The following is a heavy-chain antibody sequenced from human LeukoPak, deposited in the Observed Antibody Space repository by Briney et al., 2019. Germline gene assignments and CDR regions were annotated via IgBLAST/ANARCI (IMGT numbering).Heavy chain of an antibody. CDR2: INPSGGST. CDR1: GYTFTSYY. J-gene: IGHJ4*02. V-gene: IGHV1-46*01. D-gene: IGHD3-22*01. CDR3: ARETSYYYDSSGYYDDY. Sequence: GASVKVSCKASGYTFTSYYMHWVRQAPGQGLEWMGIINPSGGSTSYAQKFQGRVTMTRDMSTSTVYMELSSLRSEDTAVYYCARETSYYYDSSGYYDDYWGQGTLVTVSS.